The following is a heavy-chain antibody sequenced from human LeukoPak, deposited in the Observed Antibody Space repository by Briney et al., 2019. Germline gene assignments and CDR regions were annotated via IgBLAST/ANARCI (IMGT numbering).Heavy chain of an antibody. CDR1: GGSISSSSYY. D-gene: IGHD3-22*01. CDR2: IYYSGST. Sequence: SETLSLTCTVSGGSISSSSYYWGWIRQPQGKGLEWIGSIYYSGSTYYNPYLKSQVTISVDTSKNQFSLKLSSVTAADTAVYYCARRYYYDSSGYFWGQGTLVTVSS. V-gene: IGHV4-39*01. J-gene: IGHJ4*02. CDR3: ARRYYYDSSGYF.